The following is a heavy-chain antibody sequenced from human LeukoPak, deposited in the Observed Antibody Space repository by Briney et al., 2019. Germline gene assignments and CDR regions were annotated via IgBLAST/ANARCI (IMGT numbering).Heavy chain of an antibody. J-gene: IGHJ4*02. CDR2: IYSGGST. CDR1: GFTVSSKY. D-gene: IGHD5-18*01. CDR3: IYGYTLDF. Sequence: GGSLRLSCAASGFTVSSKYMNWVRQAPGKGLEWVSVIYSGGSTKYADSVKGRFTISRDNSKNTLYLQMSSLRADDTAVYYCIYGYTLDFWGQGTLVTVSS. V-gene: IGHV3-53*01.